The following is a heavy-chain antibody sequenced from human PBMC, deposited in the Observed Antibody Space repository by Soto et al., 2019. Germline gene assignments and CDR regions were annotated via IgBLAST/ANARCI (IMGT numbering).Heavy chain of an antibody. CDR2: INPRGGST. D-gene: IGHD2-2*03. Sequence: QVQLVQSGAELKKPGASVKVSCKASGYTLTNYYVHWVRQAPGQGLEWMGIINPRGGSTSYAQKFHGRVTMTMDTSTNTVYMELNSLRTEDTAVYYCACNFGYCSSTSCSDYWGQGTLVTVSS. V-gene: IGHV1-46*01. CDR3: ACNFGYCSSTSCSDY. CDR1: GYTLTNYY. J-gene: IGHJ4*02.